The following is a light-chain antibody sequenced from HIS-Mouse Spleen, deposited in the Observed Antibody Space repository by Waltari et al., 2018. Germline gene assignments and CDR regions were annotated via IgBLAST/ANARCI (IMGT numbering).Light chain of an antibody. Sequence: NFMLTQPHSVSESPGKTVTISCTRSSGSIASNYVQWYQQRPGSAPTTVIYEDNQRPTGVPDRLSGSIDSSSNSAALTISGLKTEYEADYYCQSYDSSNLVFGGGTKLTVL. V-gene: IGLV6-57*04. CDR1: SGSIASNY. J-gene: IGLJ3*02. CDR3: QSYDSSNLV. CDR2: EDN.